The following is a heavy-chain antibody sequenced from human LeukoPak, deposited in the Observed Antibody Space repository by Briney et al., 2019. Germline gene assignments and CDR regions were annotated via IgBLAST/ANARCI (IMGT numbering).Heavy chain of an antibody. CDR1: GYSFTNYW. J-gene: IGHJ4*02. CDR2: IYPGDSDT. Sequence: GESLKISCKGSGYSFTNYWIGWVRQMPGKGLEWMGIIYPGDSDTRYSPSFQGQVTISADKSINTAYLQWISLKASDTAMYYCARSADYYGSGSYYRGANFDYWGQGTLVTVSS. CDR3: ARSADYYGSGSYYRGANFDY. V-gene: IGHV5-51*01. D-gene: IGHD3-10*01.